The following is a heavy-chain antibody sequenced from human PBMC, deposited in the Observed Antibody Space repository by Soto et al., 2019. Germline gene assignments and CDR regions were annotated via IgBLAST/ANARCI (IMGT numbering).Heavy chain of an antibody. V-gene: IGHV1-46*03. D-gene: IGHD7-27*01. CDR1: GYTFTSYY. CDR2: MNPSAGST. CDR3: ASLRATGFDY. J-gene: IGHJ4*02. Sequence: QVQLVQSGAEVKKPGASVKVSCKASGYTFTSYYMHWVRQAPGQGLEWMGMMNPSAGSTSYAQKFQGRVTMTRDTSTSTVYMEVRSLRSEDTAVYYCASLRATGFDYWGQGTLVTVSS.